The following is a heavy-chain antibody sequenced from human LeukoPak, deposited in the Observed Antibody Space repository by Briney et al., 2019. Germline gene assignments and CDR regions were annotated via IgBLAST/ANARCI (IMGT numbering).Heavy chain of an antibody. CDR1: GGSISSHY. CDR2: IYSSGSS. V-gene: IGHV4-4*07. D-gene: IGHD5-18*01. J-gene: IGHJ5*02. Sequence: SETLSLTCTVSGGSISSHYWSWVRQPAGKGLEWIGRIYSSGSSNYNPSLKSRVTLAVETSREQLSLQVRSVTAADTAVYYCARGGRTYDSHGKFDPWGQGTLVTVSS. CDR3: ARGGRTYDSHGKFDP.